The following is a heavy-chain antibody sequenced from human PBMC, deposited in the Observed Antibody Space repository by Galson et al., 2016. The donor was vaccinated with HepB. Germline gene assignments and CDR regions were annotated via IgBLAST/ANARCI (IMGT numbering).Heavy chain of an antibody. CDR1: GFTFSSNW. V-gene: IGHV3-7*02. Sequence: SLRLSCAGSGFTFSSNWMSWVRQAPGKGLEWVANIKEDGSQKYYVDSVKGRFTISRDNAKKSLFLQMNSLRAEDTAMYYCARLEISGSGNFFDFWGQGILVTVSS. CDR2: IKEDGSQK. D-gene: IGHD3-10*01. J-gene: IGHJ4*02. CDR3: ARLEISGSGNFFDF.